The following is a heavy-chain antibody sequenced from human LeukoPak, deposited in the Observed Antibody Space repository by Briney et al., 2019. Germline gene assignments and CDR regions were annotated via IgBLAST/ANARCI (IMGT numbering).Heavy chain of an antibody. V-gene: IGHV1-8*03. CDR3: ARSIGSSSSP. Sequence: ASVKVSCKASGYTFTTYDINWVRQATGQGLEWMGWMDPKSGNTAYAQNFQGRVTITRNTSITTAYMELTSLPSEDTAIYYCARSIGSSSSPWGQGTLVSVSS. CDR2: MDPKSGNT. CDR1: GYTFTTYD. D-gene: IGHD6-13*01. J-gene: IGHJ5*02.